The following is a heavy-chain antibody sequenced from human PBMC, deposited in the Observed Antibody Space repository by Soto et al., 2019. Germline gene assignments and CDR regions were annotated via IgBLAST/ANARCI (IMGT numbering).Heavy chain of an antibody. J-gene: IGHJ4*02. V-gene: IGHV3-30*18. CDR2: ISYDGSNK. D-gene: IGHD6-19*01. CDR1: GFTFSSYC. CDR3: AKVDSSGWYKFDY. Sequence: GGSLRLSCAASGFTFSSYCMHWVRQAPGKGLEWVAVISYDGSNKYYADSVKGRFTISRDNSKNTLYLQMNSLRAEDTAVYYCAKVDSSGWYKFDYWGQGTLVTVSS.